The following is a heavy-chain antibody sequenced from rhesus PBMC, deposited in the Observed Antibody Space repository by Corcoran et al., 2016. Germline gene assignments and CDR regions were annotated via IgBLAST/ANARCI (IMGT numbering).Heavy chain of an antibody. D-gene: IGHD6-25*01. Sequence: EVQLVESGGGLVQPGGSLRLSCAASGFTFSRYGMSWVRQAPGMGLVWVSYISNGGSCTYYADSLNGRFTISRDNSKNPLSLLMNRLRSEDTAVYYCANLAAAGLDYWGQGVLVTVSS. CDR3: ANLAAAGLDY. V-gene: IGHV3S5*01. CDR1: GFTFSRYG. J-gene: IGHJ4*01. CDR2: ISNGGSCT.